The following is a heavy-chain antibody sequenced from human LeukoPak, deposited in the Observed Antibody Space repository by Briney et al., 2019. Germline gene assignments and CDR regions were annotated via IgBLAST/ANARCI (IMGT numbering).Heavy chain of an antibody. D-gene: IGHD2/OR15-2a*01. CDR1: GGSISGTLYY. CDR3: ARIIVVTSTDYFDS. Sequence: SETLSLTCTVSGGSISGTLYYWGWIRQPPGKGLEWIGSIFYSGITYYNPSLQSRVTISVDASKSQFSLHLSSVTAADTALYYCARIIVVTSTDYFDSWGQGTLVTVSS. V-gene: IGHV4-39*01. J-gene: IGHJ4*02. CDR2: IFYSGIT.